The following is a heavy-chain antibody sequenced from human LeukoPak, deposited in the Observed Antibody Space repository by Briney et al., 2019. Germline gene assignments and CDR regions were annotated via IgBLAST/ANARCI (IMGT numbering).Heavy chain of an antibody. CDR2: ISYDGSNK. V-gene: IGHV3-30*04. J-gene: IGHJ4*02. D-gene: IGHD2-2*01. CDR1: GFTFSSYA. CDR3: ATRYHMDY. Sequence: PGRSLRLSCAASGFTFSSYAMHWVRQAPGKGLEWVAVISYDGSNKYYADSVKGRFTISRDNSKNTLYLQMNSLRAEDTAVYYCATRYHMDYWGQGTLVTVSS.